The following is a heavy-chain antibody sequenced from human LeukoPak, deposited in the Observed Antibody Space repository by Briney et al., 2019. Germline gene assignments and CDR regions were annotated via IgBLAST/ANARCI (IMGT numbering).Heavy chain of an antibody. D-gene: IGHD6-6*01. CDR2: ISAYNGNT. CDR1: DYTFTSYG. V-gene: IGHV1-18*01. Sequence: ASVKVSCKASDYTFTSYGISWVRQAPGQGLEWMGWISAYNGNTNYAQKLQGRVTMTTDTSTSTAYMELRSLRSDDTAVYYCAREKRAAPGGVFDYWGQGTLVTVSS. CDR3: AREKRAAPGGVFDY. J-gene: IGHJ4*02.